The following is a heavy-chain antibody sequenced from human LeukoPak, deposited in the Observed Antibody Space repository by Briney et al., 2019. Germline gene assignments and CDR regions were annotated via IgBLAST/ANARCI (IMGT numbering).Heavy chain of an antibody. CDR1: GFTFSSYW. J-gene: IGHJ4*02. V-gene: IGHV3-7*01. CDR2: IKQDGSEK. Sequence: GGSLRLSCAASGFTFSSYWMSWVRQAPGKGLEWVANIKQDGSEKYYVDSVKGRFTISRDIAKNSLYLQMNSLRAEDTAVYYCARVSGSGRYRDWGQGTLVTVSS. D-gene: IGHD6-19*01. CDR3: ARVSGSGRYRD.